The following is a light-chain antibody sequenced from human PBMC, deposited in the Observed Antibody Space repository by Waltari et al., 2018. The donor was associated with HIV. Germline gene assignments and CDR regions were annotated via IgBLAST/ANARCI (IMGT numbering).Light chain of an antibody. CDR2: WAS. V-gene: IGKV4-1*01. CDR3: QQYYSTPRT. CDR1: QSVLYSSNHKNY. J-gene: IGKJ1*01. Sequence: DIVMTQSPDSLVVSLGERATINCKSSQSVLYSSNHKNYLAWYQQKPGQPPKLLIYWASTRESVVPDRFSGSGSVTDFTLTSSSLQAEDVAVYYCQQYYSTPRTFGQGTKVEIK.